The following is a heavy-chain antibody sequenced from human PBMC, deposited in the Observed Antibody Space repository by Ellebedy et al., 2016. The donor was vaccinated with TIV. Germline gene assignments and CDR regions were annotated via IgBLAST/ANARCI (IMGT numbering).Heavy chain of an antibody. Sequence: ASVKVSXXASGYTFTGYYMHWVRQAPGQGLEWMGWISAYNGNTNYAQKLQGRVTMTTDTSTSTAYMELRSLRSDDTAVYYCARGWFGESSPDYWGQGTLVTVSS. D-gene: IGHD3-10*01. J-gene: IGHJ4*02. CDR2: ISAYNGNT. CDR3: ARGWFGESSPDY. CDR1: GYTFTGYY. V-gene: IGHV1-18*04.